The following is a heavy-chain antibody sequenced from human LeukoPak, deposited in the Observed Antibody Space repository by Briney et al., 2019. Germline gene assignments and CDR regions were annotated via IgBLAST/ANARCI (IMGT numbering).Heavy chain of an antibody. CDR2: IYHSGST. J-gene: IGHJ5*02. CDR3: ARHLYGSGFDP. D-gene: IGHD4-17*01. CDR1: GYSISSGYY. Sequence: SETLSLTCAVSGYSISSGYYWGWIRQPPGKGLEWIGSIYHSGSTYYNPSLKSRVTMSVDTSKNQFSLKLSSVTAADTAVYYCARHLYGSGFDPWGQGTLVTVSS. V-gene: IGHV4-38-2*01.